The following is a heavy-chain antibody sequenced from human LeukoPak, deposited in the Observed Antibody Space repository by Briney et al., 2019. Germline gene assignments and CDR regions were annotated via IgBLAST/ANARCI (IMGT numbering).Heavy chain of an antibody. D-gene: IGHD2-15*01. Sequence: PGGSLRLSCAASGFTFSSYAMSWVRQAPGKGLEWVGFIRSKAYGGTTEYAASVKGRFTISRDDSKSIAYLQMNSLKTEDTAVYYCSCYSVSDYWGQGTLVTVSS. CDR3: SCYSVSDY. CDR2: IRSKAYGGTT. CDR1: GFTFSSYA. J-gene: IGHJ4*02. V-gene: IGHV3-49*04.